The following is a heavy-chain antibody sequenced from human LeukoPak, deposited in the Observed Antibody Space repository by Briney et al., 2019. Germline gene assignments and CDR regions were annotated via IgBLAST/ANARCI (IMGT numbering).Heavy chain of an antibody. CDR3: AKTLFGFSYGKIDY. J-gene: IGHJ4*02. V-gene: IGHV3-23*01. CDR2: ISDTGDT. Sequence: GGSLRLSCATSEFTFRSHAMNWVRQAPGKGLEWVSSISDTGDTYYADSVKGRFTTSRDNSRNTLYLQMNSLRAEDTAVYYCAKTLFGFSYGKIDYWGQGTLVTVSS. CDR1: EFTFRSHA. D-gene: IGHD5-18*01.